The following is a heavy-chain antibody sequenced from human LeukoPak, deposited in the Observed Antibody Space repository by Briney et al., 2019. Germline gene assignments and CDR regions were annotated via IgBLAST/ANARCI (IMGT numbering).Heavy chain of an antibody. CDR2: IIPIFGTA. V-gene: IGHV1-69*06. CDR3: AREGGSGSYIDY. J-gene: IGHJ4*02. Sequence: SVKVSCKASGGTSSSYAISWVRQAPGQGLEWMGGIIPIFGTANYAQKFQGRVTITADKSTSTAYMELSSLRSEDTAVYYCAREGGSGSYIDYWGQGTLVTVSS. CDR1: GGTSSSYA. D-gene: IGHD3-10*01.